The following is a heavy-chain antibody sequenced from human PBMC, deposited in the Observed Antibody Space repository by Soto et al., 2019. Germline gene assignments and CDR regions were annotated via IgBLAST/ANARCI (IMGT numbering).Heavy chain of an antibody. CDR1: GGSISSSNW. D-gene: IGHD3-10*02. V-gene: IGHV4-4*02. Sequence: QVQLQESGPGLVKPSGTLSLTCAVSGGSISSSNWWSWVRQPPGKGLEWIGEIYHSGSTNYNPPHKRRVNISVDKSKNQCSLKLSSVTAADTAVYYCASVRGGYYYAMDVWGQGTTVTVSS. CDR2: IYHSGST. CDR3: ASVRGGYYYAMDV. J-gene: IGHJ6*02.